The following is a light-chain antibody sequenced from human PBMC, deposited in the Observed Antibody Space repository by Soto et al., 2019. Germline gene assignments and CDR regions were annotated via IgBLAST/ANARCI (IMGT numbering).Light chain of an antibody. V-gene: IGLV1-44*01. CDR3: ATWDDSLDGYF. CDR2: YTS. Sequence: QSVLTQSPSASGTPGQGVTISCSGRSSNIGSNSASWYQHLPGTAPKLVIYYTSRRPSGVPDRFSGSKSGTSASLAISGLQSEDEAGYYCATWDDSLDGYFYGTGTQVTVL. J-gene: IGLJ1*01. CDR1: SSNIGSNS.